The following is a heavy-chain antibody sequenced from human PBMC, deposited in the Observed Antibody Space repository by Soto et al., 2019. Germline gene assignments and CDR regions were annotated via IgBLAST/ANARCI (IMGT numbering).Heavy chain of an antibody. Sequence: ASVKVSCKASGYTFTSSGISWVRQAPGQGLEWMGWISAYNGNTNYAQKLQGRVTMTTDTSTSTAYMELRSLRSDDPAVYYCAGAWGTYGSGSVNWFDPWGQGTLVTVSS. V-gene: IGHV1-18*01. J-gene: IGHJ5*02. D-gene: IGHD3-10*01. CDR2: ISAYNGNT. CDR1: GYTFTSSG. CDR3: AGAWGTYGSGSVNWFDP.